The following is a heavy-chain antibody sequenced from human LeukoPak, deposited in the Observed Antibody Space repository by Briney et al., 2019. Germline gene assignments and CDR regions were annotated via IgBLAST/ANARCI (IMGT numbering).Heavy chain of an antibody. V-gene: IGHV4-39*01. Sequence: SETLSLTCTVSGGPISSTSYYWGWIRQPPGKELEWIGTIYYSGSTFYNPSLKSRVTISADTSKNQFSLKLSSVTAADTAVYYCARQARELLLNYWGQGTLVTVSS. J-gene: IGHJ4*02. CDR3: ARQARELLLNY. CDR1: GGPISSTSYY. CDR2: IYYSGST. D-gene: IGHD1-26*01.